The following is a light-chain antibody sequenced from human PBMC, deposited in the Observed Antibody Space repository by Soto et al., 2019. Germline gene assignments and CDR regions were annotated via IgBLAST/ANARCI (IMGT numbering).Light chain of an antibody. CDR3: QQRSNWPLRT. V-gene: IGKV3-11*01. Sequence: EIVLTQSPATLSLSPGERATLSCRASQSVSSYLAWYQQKPGQAPRLLIYDASNRATGIPARFSGSGSGTDFTLPISSLEPEDVAVYYCQQRSNWPLRTFGGGTKVEIK. CDR1: QSVSSY. J-gene: IGKJ4*01. CDR2: DAS.